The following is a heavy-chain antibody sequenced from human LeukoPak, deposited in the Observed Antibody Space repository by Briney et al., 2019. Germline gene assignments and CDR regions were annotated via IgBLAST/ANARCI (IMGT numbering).Heavy chain of an antibody. CDR2: IIPIFGTA. V-gene: IGHV1-69*13. CDR1: GGTFSSYA. D-gene: IGHD3-10*01. CDR3: ASFHSGSEEFDY. Sequence: SVKVSCKASGGTFSSYAISWVRQAPGQGLEWTGGIIPIFGTANYAQKFQGRVTITADESTSTAYMELSSLRSEDTAVYYCASFHSGSEEFDYWGQGTLVTVSS. J-gene: IGHJ4*02.